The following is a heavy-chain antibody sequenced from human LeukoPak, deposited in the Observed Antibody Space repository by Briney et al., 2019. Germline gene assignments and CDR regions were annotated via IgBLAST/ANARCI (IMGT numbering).Heavy chain of an antibody. CDR3: AGFSTVTTRGGVFDY. V-gene: IGHV1-69*05. J-gene: IGHJ4*02. CDR1: GGTFSSYA. Sequence: ASVKVSCKASGGTFSSYAISWVRQAPGQGLEWMGRIIPIFGTANYAQKFQGRVTITTDESTSTAYMELSSLRSEDTAVYYCAGFSTVTTRGGVFDYWGQGTLVTVSS. D-gene: IGHD4-17*01. CDR2: IIPIFGTA.